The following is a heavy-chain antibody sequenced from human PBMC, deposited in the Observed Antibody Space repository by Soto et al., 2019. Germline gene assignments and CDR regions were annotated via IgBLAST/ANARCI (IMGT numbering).Heavy chain of an antibody. CDR1: GYTFTTYY. V-gene: IGHV1-46*01. D-gene: IGHD3-22*01. CDR3: ARRENGYYYDSSGSDAFDI. Sequence: GASVKVSCKASGYTFTTYYMHWVLQSPLQWLDWMGIINPSGGSTSYAQKFQGRVTMTRDTSTSTVYMELSSLRSEDTAVYYCARRENGYYYDSSGSDAFDIWGQGTMVTVSS. CDR2: INPSGGST. J-gene: IGHJ3*02.